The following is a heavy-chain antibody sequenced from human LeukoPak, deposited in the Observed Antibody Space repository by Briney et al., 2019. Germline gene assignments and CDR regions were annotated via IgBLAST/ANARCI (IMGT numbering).Heavy chain of an antibody. V-gene: IGHV4-39*01. CDR2: IYYSGST. CDR1: GGSISSSSYY. J-gene: IGHJ5*02. D-gene: IGHD2-21*02. CDR3: TSCYSDWFDP. Sequence: PSETLSLTCTVSGGSISSSSYYWGWICQPPGKGLEWIGSIYYSGSTYYNPSLKSRVTISVDTSKNQFSLKLSSVTAADTAVYYCTSCYSDWFDPWGQGTLVTVSS.